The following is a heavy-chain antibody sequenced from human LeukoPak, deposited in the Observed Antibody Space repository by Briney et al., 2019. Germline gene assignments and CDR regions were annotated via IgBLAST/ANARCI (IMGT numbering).Heavy chain of an antibody. Sequence: SVKVSCKASGGTFSSYAISWVRQAPGQGLEWMGRIIPSLGIANYAQKFQGRVTITADKSTSTAYMELSSLRSGDTAVYYCARDGTYYYDSSGYPGMDYWGQGSLVTVSS. J-gene: IGHJ4*02. V-gene: IGHV1-69*04. CDR3: ARDGTYYYDSSGYPGMDY. CDR1: GGTFSSYA. D-gene: IGHD3-22*01. CDR2: IIPSLGIA.